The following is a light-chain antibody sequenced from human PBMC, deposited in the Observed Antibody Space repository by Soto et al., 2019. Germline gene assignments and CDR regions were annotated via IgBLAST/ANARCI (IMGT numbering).Light chain of an antibody. CDR3: QQRSNRPPGIT. J-gene: IGKJ5*01. Sequence: EIVLTQSPGTLSLSPGQRATRSSRASLRLSASDIAWHQQKPAQAPRLLVYHAPTRATGIPARFSGSGSGTDFTLTISSLEPEDFAVYYCQQRSNRPPGITFGQGTRLEIK. CDR1: LRLSASD. CDR2: HAP. V-gene: IGKV3-11*01.